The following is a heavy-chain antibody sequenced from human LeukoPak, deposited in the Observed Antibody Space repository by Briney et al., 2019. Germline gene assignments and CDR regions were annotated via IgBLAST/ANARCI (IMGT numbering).Heavy chain of an antibody. CDR3: ARGISSSWGYGY. J-gene: IGHJ4*02. CDR1: GGSISSHY. V-gene: IGHV4-59*11. D-gene: IGHD6-13*01. Sequence: PSETLSLTCTVSGGSISSHYRSWIRQPPGKGLEWIGYIYYSGSTNYNPSLKSRVTISVDTSKNQFSLKLSSVTAADTAVYYCARGISSSWGYGYWGQGTLVTVSS. CDR2: IYYSGST.